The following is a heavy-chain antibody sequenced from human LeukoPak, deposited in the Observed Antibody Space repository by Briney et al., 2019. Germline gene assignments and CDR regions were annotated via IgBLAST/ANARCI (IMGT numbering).Heavy chain of an antibody. Sequence: GGSLRLSCAASGFTFSSYWMSWVRQAPGKGLEWVANIKQDGSEKYYVDSVKGRFTISRDNAKNSLYLQMNSLRAEDTAVYYCASLGGPYDILTGPLAFDIWGQGTMVTVSS. V-gene: IGHV3-7*01. J-gene: IGHJ3*02. CDR3: ASLGGPYDILTGPLAFDI. CDR2: IKQDGSEK. D-gene: IGHD3-9*01. CDR1: GFTFSSYW.